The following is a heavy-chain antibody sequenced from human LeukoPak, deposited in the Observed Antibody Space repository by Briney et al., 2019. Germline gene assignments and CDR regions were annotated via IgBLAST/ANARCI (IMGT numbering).Heavy chain of an antibody. V-gene: IGHV4-39*01. CDR2: VYYSGST. CDR1: GGSISSSSYY. D-gene: IGHD5-24*01. Sequence: PSETLSLTCTVSGGSISSSSYYWGWIRQPPGKGLEWIGSVYYSGSTYYNPSLKSRVTISVDTSKNQFSLNLSSVTAADTAVYYCARGSYEGGAGLVYFDYWGQGTLVAVSS. CDR3: ARGSYEGGAGLVYFDY. J-gene: IGHJ4*02.